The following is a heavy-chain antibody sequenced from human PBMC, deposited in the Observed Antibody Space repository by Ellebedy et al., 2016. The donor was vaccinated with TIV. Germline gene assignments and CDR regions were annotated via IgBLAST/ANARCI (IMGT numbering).Heavy chain of an antibody. J-gene: IGHJ4*02. V-gene: IGHV3-23*01. Sequence: GGSLRLSCAASGFTFRNFAMTWVRQAPGRGLEWVSSISSSGVSTDYADSVRGRVTISRDNSKNTLYLQMNSLRADDTALYYCAKLDSSGYYYGRFDYWGQGILVTVSS. D-gene: IGHD3-22*01. CDR3: AKLDSSGYYYGRFDY. CDR2: ISSSGVST. CDR1: GFTFRNFA.